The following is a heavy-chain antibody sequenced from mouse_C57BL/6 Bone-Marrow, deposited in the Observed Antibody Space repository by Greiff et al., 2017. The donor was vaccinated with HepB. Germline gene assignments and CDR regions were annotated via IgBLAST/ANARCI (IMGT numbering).Heavy chain of an antibody. CDR2: ISSGGSYT. Sequence: EVQLVESGGDLVKPGGSLKLSCAASGFTFSSYGMSWVRQTPDKRLEWVATISSGGSYTYYPDSVKGRFTISRDNAKNTLYLQVSSLKSEDTAMYYCARRDYYGSRSYYAMDYWGQGTSVTVSS. V-gene: IGHV5-6*01. D-gene: IGHD1-1*01. CDR3: ARRDYYGSRSYYAMDY. CDR1: GFTFSSYG. J-gene: IGHJ4*01.